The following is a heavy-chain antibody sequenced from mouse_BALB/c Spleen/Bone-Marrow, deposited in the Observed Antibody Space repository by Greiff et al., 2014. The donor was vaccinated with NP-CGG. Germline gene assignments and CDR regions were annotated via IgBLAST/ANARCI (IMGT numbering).Heavy chain of an antibody. CDR3: AREGRGYYGSSGAAMDY. D-gene: IGHD1-1*01. Sequence: VQGVESGPGLVTPSQSLSISCTVSGFSLTSYGVHWVRQPPGQGLEWLGAIWAGGSTNYNSALMSRLTISKDNSKSQVFLKMSSLQTDDTAMYYCAREGRGYYGSSGAAMDYWGQGTKVTVSS. V-gene: IGHV2-9*02. CDR2: IWAGGST. CDR1: GFSLTSYG. J-gene: IGHJ4*01.